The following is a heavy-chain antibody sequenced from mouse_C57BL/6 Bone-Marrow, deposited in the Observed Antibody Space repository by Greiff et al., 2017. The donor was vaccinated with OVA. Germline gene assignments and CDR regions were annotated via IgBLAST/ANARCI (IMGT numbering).Heavy chain of an antibody. V-gene: IGHV1-66*01. CDR3: ARSGNYGNYAWFAY. CDR2: IYPGSGNT. Sequence: QVQLQQSGPELVKPGASVKISCKASGYSFTSYYIHWVKQRPGQGLEWIGWIYPGSGNTKYNEKFKGKATLTVDKPSSTAYMQLSSLTSEDSAVYYCARSGNYGNYAWFAYWGQGTLVTVSA. J-gene: IGHJ3*01. CDR1: GYSFTSYY. D-gene: IGHD2-1*01.